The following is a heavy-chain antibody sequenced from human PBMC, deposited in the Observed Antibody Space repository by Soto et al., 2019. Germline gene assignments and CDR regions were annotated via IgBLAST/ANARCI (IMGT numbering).Heavy chain of an antibody. V-gene: IGHV4-59*08. CDR1: GGSISSYY. J-gene: IGHJ4*02. Sequence: QVQLQESGPGLVKPSETLSLTCTVSGGSISSYYWSWIRQPPGKGLEWIGYIYYSGSTNYNPSLKSRVTISVDTSKNQFSLKLSSVTAADTAVYYCARVVPAPLGYYFDYWGQGTLVTVSS. CDR2: IYYSGST. CDR3: ARVVPAPLGYYFDY. D-gene: IGHD2-2*01.